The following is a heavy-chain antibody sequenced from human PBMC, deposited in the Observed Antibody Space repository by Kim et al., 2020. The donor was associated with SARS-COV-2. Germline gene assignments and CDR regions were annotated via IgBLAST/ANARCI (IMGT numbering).Heavy chain of an antibody. CDR3: ARGSITIFGVVNPPDNWFDP. D-gene: IGHD3-3*01. V-gene: IGHV1-46*01. CDR2: INPSGGST. J-gene: IGHJ5*01. Sequence: ASVKVSCKASGYTFTSYYMHWVRQAPGQGLEWMGIINPSGGSTSYAQKFQGRVTMTRDTSTSTVYMELSSLRSEDTAVYYCARGSITIFGVVNPPDNWFDPLGPGTLVPVSS. CDR1: GYTFTSYY.